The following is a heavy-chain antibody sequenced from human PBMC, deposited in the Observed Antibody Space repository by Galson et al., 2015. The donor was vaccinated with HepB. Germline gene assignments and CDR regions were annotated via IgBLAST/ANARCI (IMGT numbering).Heavy chain of an antibody. CDR3: ARERNTNYGWFDP. V-gene: IGHV3-30*03. D-gene: IGHD1-14*01. Sequence: SLRLSCAASGFTFSSYGMHWVRQAPGKGLEWVAVISYDGNYKYYVDSVKGRFTISRDNARNLLYLQMNSLRAEDTAVYYCARERNTNYGWFDPWGQGTLVTVSS. CDR1: GFTFSSYG. CDR2: ISYDGNYK. J-gene: IGHJ5*02.